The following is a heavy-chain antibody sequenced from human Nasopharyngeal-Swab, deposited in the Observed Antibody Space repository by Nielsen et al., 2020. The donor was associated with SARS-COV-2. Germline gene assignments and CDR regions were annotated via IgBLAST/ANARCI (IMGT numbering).Heavy chain of an antibody. CDR3: AKEDLDY. V-gene: IGHV3-30*18. J-gene: IGHJ4*02. Sequence: GESLKISCAASGFTFSSYGMHWVRQAPGKGLEWVAVILYDGSNKYYADSVKGRFTISRDNSKNTLYLQMNSLRAEDTAVYYCAKEDLDYWGQGTLVTVSS. CDR2: ILYDGSNK. CDR1: GFTFSSYG.